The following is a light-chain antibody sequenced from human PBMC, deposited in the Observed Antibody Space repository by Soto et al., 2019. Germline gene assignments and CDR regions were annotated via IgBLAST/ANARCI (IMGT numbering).Light chain of an antibody. CDR1: QNINKY. Sequence: DIQMTQSPSSLSASVGDRVTITCRASQNINKYLNWYQQTLGKAPRVLIYGASTLQSGVPSRFSGSGSGTDFTLTITSLQPEDFATYYCQQAYTTPRTFGQGTKVEVK. CDR2: GAS. V-gene: IGKV1-39*01. J-gene: IGKJ1*01. CDR3: QQAYTTPRT.